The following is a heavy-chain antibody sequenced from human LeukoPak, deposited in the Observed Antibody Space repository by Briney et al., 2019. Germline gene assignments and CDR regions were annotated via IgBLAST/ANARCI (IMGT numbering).Heavy chain of an antibody. CDR3: AKRGVVIRVILVGFHKEAYYFDS. D-gene: IGHD3-22*01. CDR2: ISGSGGST. CDR1: GFTVSSNY. V-gene: IGHV3-23*01. Sequence: GGSLRLSCAASGFTVSSNYMSWVRQAPGKGLEWVAGISGSGGSTNYADSMKGRFTISRDNRKNTLYLQMNSLRVEDTAVYFCAKRGVVIRVILVGFHKEAYYFDSWGQGALVTVSS. J-gene: IGHJ4*02.